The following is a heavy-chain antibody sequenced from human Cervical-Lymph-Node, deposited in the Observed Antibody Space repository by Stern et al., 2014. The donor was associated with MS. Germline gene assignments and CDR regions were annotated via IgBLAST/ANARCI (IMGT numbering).Heavy chain of an antibody. CDR1: GGSISSGDYY. CDR3: AREVADYASRIYFSYIDS. J-gene: IGHJ4*02. Sequence: QVQLQESGPGLVKPSQTLSLTCNVSGGSISSGDYYWTWIRQPPGKGPEWIGHIYYTGSAYYAPSLKSRVTISVDTSKNHFSLQLTSVTAADTAVYYCAREVADYASRIYFSYIDSWGQGTLVTVSA. V-gene: IGHV4-30-4*01. CDR2: IYYTGSA. D-gene: IGHD4/OR15-4a*01.